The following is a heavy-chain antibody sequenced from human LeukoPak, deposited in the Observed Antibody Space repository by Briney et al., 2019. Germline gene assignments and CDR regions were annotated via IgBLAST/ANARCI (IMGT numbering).Heavy chain of an antibody. CDR1: GFTFSSYS. Sequence: GGSLRLSCAASGFTFSSYSMNWVRQAPGKGLEWVSSISSSSSYIYYADSVKGRFTISRDNAKNSLYLQMNSLRAEDTAVYYCARDLPYEAVAGHYAFDIWGQGTMVTVSS. CDR3: ARDLPYEAVAGHYAFDI. D-gene: IGHD6-19*01. V-gene: IGHV3-21*01. J-gene: IGHJ3*02. CDR2: ISSSSSYI.